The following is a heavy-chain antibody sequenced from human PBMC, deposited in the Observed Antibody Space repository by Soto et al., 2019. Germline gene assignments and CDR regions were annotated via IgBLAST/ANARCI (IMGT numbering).Heavy chain of an antibody. CDR3: ARMYSWNYYYFDY. J-gene: IGHJ4*02. V-gene: IGHV4-39*07. D-gene: IGHD1-7*01. Sequence: LSLTCTVSGGSVSSSGYFWGWIRLPPGKWLEWIGSVSHTGKTYFHSSLKTRVTISLATSKNQFSLSLSSVTAADTAVYYCARMYSWNYYYFDYWGQGTLVTVSS. CDR1: GGSVSSSGYF. CDR2: VSHTGKT.